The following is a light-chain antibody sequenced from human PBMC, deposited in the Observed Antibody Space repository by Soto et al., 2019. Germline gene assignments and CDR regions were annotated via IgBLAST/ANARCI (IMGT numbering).Light chain of an antibody. J-gene: IGKJ4*01. CDR1: QNIVTN. CDR3: QQYNNWPPRLT. Sequence: IVMTQSPVTLSVSPGERATLSCRASQNIVTNLAWYQQEPGQAPRLVIYDASTRATDIPARFSGSGFGTEFILTISSLQSADFAVYYCQQYNNWPPRLTFGGGTKVDIK. V-gene: IGKV3-15*01. CDR2: DAS.